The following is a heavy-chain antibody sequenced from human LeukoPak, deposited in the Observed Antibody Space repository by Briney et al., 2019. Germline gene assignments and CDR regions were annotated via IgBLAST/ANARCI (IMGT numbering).Heavy chain of an antibody. Sequence: GGSLRLSCAASGFTFSSYAMSRVRQAPGKGLEWVSASSGSGGSTYYADSVRGRFTISRDNSKNTLYLQMNSLRAEDTAVYYCAKDRRVRGVIDNNWFDPWGQGTLVTVSS. CDR2: SSGSGGST. D-gene: IGHD3-10*01. CDR3: AKDRRVRGVIDNNWFDP. J-gene: IGHJ5*02. CDR1: GFTFSSYA. V-gene: IGHV3-23*01.